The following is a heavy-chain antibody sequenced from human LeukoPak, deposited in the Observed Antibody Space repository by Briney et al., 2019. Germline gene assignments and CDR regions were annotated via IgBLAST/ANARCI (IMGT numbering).Heavy chain of an antibody. J-gene: IGHJ5*02. Sequence: ASVKVSCKASGGTFSSYAISWVRQAPGQGLEWMGWISAYNGNTNYAQKLQGRVTMTTDTSTSAAYMELRSLRSDDTAVYYCAREGEAWFDPWGQGTLVTVSS. CDR3: AREGEAWFDP. CDR1: GGTFSSYA. D-gene: IGHD3-10*01. V-gene: IGHV1-18*01. CDR2: ISAYNGNT.